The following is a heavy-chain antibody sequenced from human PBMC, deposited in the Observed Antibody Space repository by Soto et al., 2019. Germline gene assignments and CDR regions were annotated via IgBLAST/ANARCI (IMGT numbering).Heavy chain of an antibody. J-gene: IGHJ4*02. CDR3: ARQEIRSGVVGY. V-gene: IGHV4-39*01. Sequence: SETLSLTCTVSGGSISSSSYYWGWIRQPPGKGLEWIGSIYYSGSTYYNPSLKSRVTISVDTSKNQFSLKLSSVTAADTAVYYCARQEIRSGVVGYWGQGTLVTVSS. CDR2: IYYSGST. D-gene: IGHD3-10*01. CDR1: GGSISSSSYY.